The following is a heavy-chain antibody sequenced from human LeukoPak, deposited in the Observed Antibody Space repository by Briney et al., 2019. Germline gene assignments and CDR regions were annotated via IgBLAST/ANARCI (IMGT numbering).Heavy chain of an antibody. Sequence: AASVKVSCKASGGTFSSYAISWVRQAPGQGLEWMGGIIPIFGTANYAQKFQGRVTITTDEPTSTAYMELSSPRSEDTAVYYCARGGYCSGGSCYAVYWGQGTLVTVSS. CDR1: GGTFSSYA. D-gene: IGHD2-15*01. CDR2: IIPIFGTA. CDR3: ARGGYCSGGSCYAVY. V-gene: IGHV1-69*05. J-gene: IGHJ4*02.